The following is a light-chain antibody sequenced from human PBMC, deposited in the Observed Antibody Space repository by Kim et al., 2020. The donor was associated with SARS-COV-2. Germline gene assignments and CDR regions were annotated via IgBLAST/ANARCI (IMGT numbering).Light chain of an antibody. CDR1: QSISTY. V-gene: IGKV1-39*01. CDR2: AAS. Sequence: ASVGDIVTITCRASQSISTYLNWYQQKPGKAPKVLIYAASSLQSGVPSRFSGSGSGTDFTLTISSLQPEDFATYYCQQSYTTPRTFGQGTKVDIK. J-gene: IGKJ1*01. CDR3: QQSYTTPRT.